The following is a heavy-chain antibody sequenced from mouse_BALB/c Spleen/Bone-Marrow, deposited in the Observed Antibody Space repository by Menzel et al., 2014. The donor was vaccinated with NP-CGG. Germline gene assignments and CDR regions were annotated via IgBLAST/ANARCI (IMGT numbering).Heavy chain of an antibody. Sequence: QVQLQQSGPSLVQPSQSLSITCTVSGFSLTSYGVHWVRQSPGKGLEWLGVIWRGGSTDYNAAFMSRLSIAKDNSKSQVLFKMNSLQADDTAIYYCAKRGNDGYFDYWGQGTTLTVSS. CDR2: IWRGGST. CDR3: AKRGNDGYFDY. J-gene: IGHJ2*01. V-gene: IGHV2-5-1*01. D-gene: IGHD2-2*01. CDR1: GFSLTSYG.